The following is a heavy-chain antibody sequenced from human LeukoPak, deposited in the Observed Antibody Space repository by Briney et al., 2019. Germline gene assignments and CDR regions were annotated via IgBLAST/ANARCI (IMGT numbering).Heavy chain of an antibody. CDR2: INHSGST. V-gene: IGHV4-34*01. J-gene: IGHJ4*02. Sequence: PSETLSLTCAVSGYSISSGYYWSWIRQPPGKGLEWIGEINHSGSTNYNPSLKSRVTISVDTSKNQFSLKLSSVTAADTAVYYCARVYDSSGYPYFDYWGQGTLVTVSS. CDR3: ARVYDSSGYPYFDY. CDR1: GYSISSGYY. D-gene: IGHD3-22*01.